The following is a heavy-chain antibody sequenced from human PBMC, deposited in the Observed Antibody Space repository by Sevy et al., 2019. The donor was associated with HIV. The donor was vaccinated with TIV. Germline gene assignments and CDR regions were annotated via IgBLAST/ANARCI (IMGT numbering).Heavy chain of an antibody. Sequence: GGSLRLSCAASGFTFSNYAMSWVSQAPGKGLEWVSTFSFGCGKINYADSVKGRFTISRDNSKNTLYLQMNSLRAEDTALYYCAREGCRKPHDYWGQGTLVTVSS. D-gene: IGHD2-15*01. CDR3: AREGCRKPHDY. CDR1: GFTFSNYA. V-gene: IGHV3-23*01. J-gene: IGHJ4*02. CDR2: FSFGCGKI.